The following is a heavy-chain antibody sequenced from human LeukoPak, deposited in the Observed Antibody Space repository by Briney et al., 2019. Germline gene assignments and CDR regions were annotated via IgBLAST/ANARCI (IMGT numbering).Heavy chain of an antibody. CDR1: GFTFGSYA. CDR3: AETTAGHSSGRDPGWPVDY. V-gene: IGHV3-23*01. D-gene: IGHD6-19*01. CDR2: ISGSGGST. Sequence: SGGSLRLSCAASGFTFGSYAMTWVRQAPGEGLEWVSHISGSGGSTYHADSVKGRFTISRVNSKNTVYLQMNSLRAEDTARYYCAETTAGHSSGRDPGWPVDYWGQGTLVTVSS. J-gene: IGHJ4*02.